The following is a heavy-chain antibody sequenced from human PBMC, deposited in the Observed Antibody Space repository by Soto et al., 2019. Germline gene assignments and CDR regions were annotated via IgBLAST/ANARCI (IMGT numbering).Heavy chain of an antibody. J-gene: IGHJ5*02. Sequence: EVQLVESGGGLVQPGGSLRLSCEASGFNFSSYEMNWVRQAPGKGLEWVSSISSSGSPVNYADSVKGRFTISRDNAKNSMYLQMNSLRAEDTAVYYCVRSWGVYCSTTRCYSPWFDPWGQGTLVTVSS. CDR2: ISSSGSPV. D-gene: IGHD2-2*02. V-gene: IGHV3-48*03. CDR1: GFNFSSYE. CDR3: VRSWGVYCSTTRCYSPWFDP.